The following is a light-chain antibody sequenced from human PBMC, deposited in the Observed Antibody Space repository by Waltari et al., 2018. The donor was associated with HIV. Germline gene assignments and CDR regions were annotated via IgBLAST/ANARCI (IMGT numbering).Light chain of an antibody. CDR1: QSISSW. CDR3: QQYNSYSLT. CDR2: KAS. V-gene: IGKV1-5*03. J-gene: IGKJ4*01. Sequence: DIQMTQSPSTLSVSVGDRVTITCRASQSISSWLAWYQQKPGNAPKLLIYKASTLQTGVPSRFSGGGSGTEFTLTISSLQPDDFATYYCQQYNSYSLTFGGGTKVEI.